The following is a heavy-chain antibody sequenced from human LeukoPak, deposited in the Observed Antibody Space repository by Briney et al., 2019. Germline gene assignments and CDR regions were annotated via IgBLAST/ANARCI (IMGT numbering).Heavy chain of an antibody. Sequence: SETLSLTCTVSGGSITSNSYYWGWIRQPPGKGLEWIGSIYYSGSTYYNPSLKSRVTISVDTSKNQFSLKLSSVTAADTAVYYCASEKMGTPPWPSTKSYWYFDLWGRGTLVTVSS. J-gene: IGHJ2*01. CDR2: IYYSGST. CDR1: GGSITSNSYY. CDR3: ASEKMGTPPWPSTKSYWYFDL. D-gene: IGHD7-27*01. V-gene: IGHV4-39*01.